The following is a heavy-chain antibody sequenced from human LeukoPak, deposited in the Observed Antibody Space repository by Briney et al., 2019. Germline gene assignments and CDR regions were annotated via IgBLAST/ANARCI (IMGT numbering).Heavy chain of an antibody. Sequence: SETLSLTCTVSGVSISSSNSYWSWIRQPPGKGLEWIGYIYYSEYTNYNPSLKSRVTISVDTSKNQFSLKLSSVTAADTAVYYCARTTMVRGTYYMDVWGKGTTVTISS. CDR3: ARTTMVRGTYYMDV. CDR2: IYYSEYT. D-gene: IGHD3-10*01. CDR1: GVSISSSNSY. J-gene: IGHJ6*03. V-gene: IGHV4-61*01.